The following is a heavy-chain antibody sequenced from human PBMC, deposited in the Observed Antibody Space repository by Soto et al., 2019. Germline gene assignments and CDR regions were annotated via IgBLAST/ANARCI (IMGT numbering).Heavy chain of an antibody. CDR1: GFTFSKCA. V-gene: IGHV3-23*01. CDR3: TKSPAPSGDPSDY. J-gene: IGHJ4*02. CDR2: SNTDGST. D-gene: IGHD4-17*01. Sequence: PGGSLRLSCAASGFTFSKCAMSWVRQAPGKGLEWVSISNTDGSTYYEDSVKGRFTISRDNSKNTLYLRMNSLRAEDTAVYYCTKSPAPSGDPSDYWGQGTLVTVSS.